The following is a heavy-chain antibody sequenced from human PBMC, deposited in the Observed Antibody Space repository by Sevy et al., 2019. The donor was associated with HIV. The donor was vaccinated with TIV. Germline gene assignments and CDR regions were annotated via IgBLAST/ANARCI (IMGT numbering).Heavy chain of an antibody. CDR2: INPDTGVT. Sequence: ASVKVSCKASAYTFTGYYIHWVRQAPGQGLEWMGCINPDTGVTKYIQKLQGRVSMTRDTSSNTAHMELSSLSPDDTADYFCAGRFCGGAKGDEDYYFAMDVWGQGTTVTVSS. CDR3: AGRFCGGAKGDEDYYFAMDV. V-gene: IGHV1-2*02. D-gene: IGHD2-21*01. J-gene: IGHJ6*02. CDR1: AYTFTGYY.